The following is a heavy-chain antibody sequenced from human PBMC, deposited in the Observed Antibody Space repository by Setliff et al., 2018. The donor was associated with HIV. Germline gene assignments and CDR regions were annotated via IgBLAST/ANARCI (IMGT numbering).Heavy chain of an antibody. Sequence: SETLSLTCTVSGGSISSYCWSWIRQPPGKGLEWIGYIHYSGSTNSNPSLRSRATISVDTSKKQFSLKLTSVTAADTAVYYCARHRCAASGARDGCDWFDPWGQGSLVTVS. CDR1: GGSISSYC. CDR2: IHYSGST. J-gene: IGHJ5*02. CDR3: ARHRCAASGARDGCDWFDP. V-gene: IGHV4-59*08. D-gene: IGHD2-21*01.